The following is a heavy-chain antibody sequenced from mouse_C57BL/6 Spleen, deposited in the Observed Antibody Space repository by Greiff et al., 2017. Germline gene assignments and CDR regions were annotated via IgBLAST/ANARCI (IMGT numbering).Heavy chain of an antibody. D-gene: IGHD1-1*01. J-gene: IGHJ2*01. Sequence: QVQLQQSGAELAKPGASVKLSCKASGYTFTSYWMHWVKQRPGQGLEWIGYINPSSGYTKYNQKFKDKATLTADKSSSTAYLQLSSLTYEDSAVYYCARGGITTVVATGNFDYWGQGTTLTVSS. CDR2: INPSSGYT. V-gene: IGHV1-7*01. CDR3: ARGGITTVVATGNFDY. CDR1: GYTFTSYW.